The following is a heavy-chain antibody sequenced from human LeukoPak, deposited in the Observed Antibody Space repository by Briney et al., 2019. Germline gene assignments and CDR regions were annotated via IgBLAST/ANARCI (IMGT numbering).Heavy chain of an antibody. V-gene: IGHV3-23*01. J-gene: IGHJ4*02. CDR3: AKRASGSGTSLYYFDY. CDR2: ICNSGGST. Sequence: PGGSLRLSCAASGFTFSSYAMSWVREAPGKRREWVSDICNSGGSTFYADSVKGRFTISRDNSKNTLYLQMNSLRAEDTAVYYCAKRASGSGTSLYYFDYWGQGTLVTVSS. D-gene: IGHD3-10*01. CDR1: GFTFSSYA.